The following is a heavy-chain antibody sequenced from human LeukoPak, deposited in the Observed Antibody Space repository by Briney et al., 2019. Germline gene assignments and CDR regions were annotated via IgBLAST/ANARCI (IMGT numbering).Heavy chain of an antibody. Sequence: GGSLRLSCAASGFTFDDYTMHWVRQAPGQGLEWVSLISWDGSSTDYTDSVKGRFTISRDNSKNSLYLQINSLRTEDTALYYCAKESGPDTLDYWGQGTLVTVSS. V-gene: IGHV3-43*01. CDR3: AKESGPDTLDY. CDR1: GFTFDDYT. CDR2: ISWDGSST. J-gene: IGHJ4*02. D-gene: IGHD2-2*02.